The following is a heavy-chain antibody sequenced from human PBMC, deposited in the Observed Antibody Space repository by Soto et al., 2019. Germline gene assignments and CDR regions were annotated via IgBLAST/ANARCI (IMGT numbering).Heavy chain of an antibody. Sequence: PGGSLGLSCVASGFTFSSYGMHWVRQAPGRGLEWVAVISYHGSDKYYPDSVRGRFTVSRDNSKNTLYLQMNSLRAEDTAVYFCAKDRDRGSPDWFDPWGQGTLVTVSS. J-gene: IGHJ5*02. CDR3: AKDRDRGSPDWFDP. CDR2: ISYHGSDK. CDR1: GFTFSSYG. V-gene: IGHV3-30*18. D-gene: IGHD1-26*01.